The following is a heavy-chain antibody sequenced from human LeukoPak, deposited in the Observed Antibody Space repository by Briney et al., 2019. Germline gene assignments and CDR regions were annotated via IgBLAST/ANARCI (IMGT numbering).Heavy chain of an antibody. V-gene: IGHV1-46*01. Sequence: GASVKVSCEASGGTFSSYAISWVRQAPGQGLEWMGIINPTGGSTTYAQKFQGRVTMTRDTSTSTVYMELSSLRSDDTAVYYCARTATRRFDYWGQGTLVTVSS. CDR2: INPTGGST. CDR3: ARTATRRFDY. CDR1: GGTFSSYA. D-gene: IGHD6-6*01. J-gene: IGHJ4*02.